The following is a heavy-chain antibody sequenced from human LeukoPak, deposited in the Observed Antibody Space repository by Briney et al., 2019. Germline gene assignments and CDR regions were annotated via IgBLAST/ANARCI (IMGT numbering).Heavy chain of an antibody. Sequence: SETLSLTCTVSGGSMSPYHWGWIRQPPGKGLEWTGYIYYSGSTNYNPSLNSRVTISVDTSKNQFSLRLSSMTAADTAIYYCARAASGRFDYWGQGTLVTVSS. D-gene: IGHD6-25*01. J-gene: IGHJ4*02. CDR1: GGSMSPYH. CDR2: IYYSGST. CDR3: ARAASGRFDY. V-gene: IGHV4-59*08.